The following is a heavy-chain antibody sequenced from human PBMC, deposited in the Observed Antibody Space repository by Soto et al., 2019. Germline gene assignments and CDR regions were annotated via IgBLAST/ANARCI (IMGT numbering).Heavy chain of an antibody. J-gene: IGHJ4*02. D-gene: IGHD1-26*01. Sequence: LRLSCAASGFTFSSYSMNWVRQAPGKGLEWVSSISSSSSYIYYADSVKGRFTISRDNAKKPLYLQMNSLRAEDTAAYYCAISGSGSYNSFDYWGQETLVTVSS. CDR2: ISSSSSYI. CDR1: GFTFSSYS. V-gene: IGHV3-21*01. CDR3: AISGSGSYNSFDY.